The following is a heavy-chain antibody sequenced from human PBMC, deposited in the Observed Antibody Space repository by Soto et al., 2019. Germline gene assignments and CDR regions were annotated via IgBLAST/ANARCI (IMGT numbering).Heavy chain of an antibody. J-gene: IGHJ4*02. V-gene: IGHV5-51*01. Sequence: GESLKISCKASGYDFTGYWIGWVGQMPGKGVEWMGIIYPGDSNTRYRPSLQGQVTISADKSISTVYLQWSGLQASDTAVYYCARQAKTLAPPIDYWGQGTLVTVSS. CDR1: GYDFTGYW. D-gene: IGHD3-22*01. CDR3: ARQAKTLAPPIDY. CDR2: IYPGDSNT.